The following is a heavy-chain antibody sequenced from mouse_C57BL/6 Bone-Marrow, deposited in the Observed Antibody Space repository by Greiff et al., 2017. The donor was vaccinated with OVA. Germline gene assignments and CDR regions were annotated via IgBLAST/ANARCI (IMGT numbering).Heavy chain of an antibody. D-gene: IGHD2-14*01. CDR3: ARHASVRYFDY. J-gene: IGHJ2*01. Sequence: EVQRVESGGDLVKPGGSLKLSCAASGFTFSSYGMSWVRQTPDKRLEWVATISSGGSYTYYPDSVKGRFTISRDNAKNTLYLQMSSLKSEDTAMYYCARHASVRYFDYWGQGTTLTVSS. CDR1: GFTFSSYG. V-gene: IGHV5-6*01. CDR2: ISSGGSYT.